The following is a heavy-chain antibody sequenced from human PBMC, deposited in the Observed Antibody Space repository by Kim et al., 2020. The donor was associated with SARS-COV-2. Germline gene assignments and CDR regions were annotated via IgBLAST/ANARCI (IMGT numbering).Heavy chain of an antibody. CDR3: ARLNYYDSSGYYEFDY. D-gene: IGHD3-22*01. Sequence: SETLSLTCTVSGGSISSSSYYWGWIRQPPGKGLEWIGSIYYSGSTYYNPSLKSRVTISVDTSKNQFSLKLSSVTAADTAVYYCARLNYYDSSGYYEFDYWGQRTLVTVSS. J-gene: IGHJ4*02. CDR1: GGSISSSSYY. CDR2: IYYSGST. V-gene: IGHV4-39*01.